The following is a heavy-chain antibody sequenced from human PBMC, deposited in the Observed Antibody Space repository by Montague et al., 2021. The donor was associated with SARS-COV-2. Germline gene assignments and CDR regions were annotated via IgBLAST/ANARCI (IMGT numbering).Heavy chain of an antibody. D-gene: IGHD6-19*01. CDR3: ARESVAVTVPGYPVDA. Sequence: SLRLSCAASGFTFSTYSIHWVRQAPGKGLEWVAVISYDGSYKYYADSVKGRFTISRDNSKSTVSLQINSLRPDDTAVYYCARESVAVTVPGYPVDAWGQGTLVTVSS. CDR2: ISYDGSYK. V-gene: IGHV3-30-3*01. J-gene: IGHJ5*02. CDR1: GFTFSTYS.